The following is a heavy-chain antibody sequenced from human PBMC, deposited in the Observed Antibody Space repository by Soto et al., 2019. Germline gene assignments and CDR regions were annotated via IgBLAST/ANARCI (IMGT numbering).Heavy chain of an antibody. CDR1: GFTFSRFW. D-gene: IGHD2-15*01. CDR3: ARAGGSCSGGSCPHKYLYGMDV. J-gene: IGHJ6*02. Sequence: EVQLVESGGGLVQRGGSLRVSCAASGFTFSRFWMHWVRQAPGRGLVWVSRINSDGSSTNYADSVKGRFTISRDNAKNTLYLQMNSMRVEDTAVYYCARAGGSCSGGSCPHKYLYGMDVWGQGTTVTVSS. V-gene: IGHV3-74*01. CDR2: INSDGSST.